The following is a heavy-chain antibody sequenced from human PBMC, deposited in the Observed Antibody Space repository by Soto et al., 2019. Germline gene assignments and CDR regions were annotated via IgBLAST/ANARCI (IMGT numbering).Heavy chain of an antibody. J-gene: IGHJ6*02. D-gene: IGHD2-2*02. CDR1: GYTFTSYG. V-gene: IGHV1-18*04. CDR3: ARDRDIVVVPAAISNYYYGMDV. Sequence: ASVKVSCKASGYTFTSYGISWVRQAPGQGLEWMGWISAYNGNTNYAQKLQGRVTMTTDTSTSTAYMELRSLRSDDTAVYYCARDRDIVVVPAAISNYYYGMDVWGQGTAVTVSS. CDR2: ISAYNGNT.